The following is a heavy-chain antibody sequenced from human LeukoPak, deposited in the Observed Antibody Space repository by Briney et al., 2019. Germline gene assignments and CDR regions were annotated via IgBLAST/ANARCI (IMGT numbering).Heavy chain of an antibody. CDR1: GLTVSSNY. CDR2: IYSGGST. Sequence: PGGSLRLSCAASGLTVSSNYMSWVRQAPGKGLEGGSVIYSGGSTYYADSVKGRFTISRDNSKNTLYLQMDSLRAEDTAVYYCAREFPIRGAFDIWGQGTMVTVS. J-gene: IGHJ3*02. CDR3: AREFPIRGAFDI. V-gene: IGHV3-66*01. D-gene: IGHD3-10*01.